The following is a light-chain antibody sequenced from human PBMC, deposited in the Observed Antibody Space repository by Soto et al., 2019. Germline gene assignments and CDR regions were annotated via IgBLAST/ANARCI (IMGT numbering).Light chain of an antibody. V-gene: IGKV3D-15*01. J-gene: IGKJ1*01. CDR3: QQYNNWPRT. Sequence: EIVVTPSPAALSLSPRERAPLSCMASQSVNIYLAWYQQKAGQAPRVLTYDASNRATGIPARFSGSGSGTEFTLTINSLQSEDFAVYYCQQYNNWPRTFGQGAKVDI. CDR2: DAS. CDR1: QSVNIY.